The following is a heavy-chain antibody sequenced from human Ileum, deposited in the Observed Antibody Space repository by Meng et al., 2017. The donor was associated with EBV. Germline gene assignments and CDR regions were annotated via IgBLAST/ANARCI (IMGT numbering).Heavy chain of an antibody. CDR3: AREARSSGYHPGIGP. Sequence: QVQLQQWGAGLLNPSEALSLSCSVYGGFFSGYYWSWIRQSPGKGLEWIGEINHSGSTNYNPSLKSRVTISVDTSKNQFSLKLTSVTAADTAVYYCAREARSSGYHPGIGPWGQGTLVTVSS. D-gene: IGHD3-22*01. CDR2: INHSGST. V-gene: IGHV4-34*02. CDR1: GGFFSGYY. J-gene: IGHJ5*02.